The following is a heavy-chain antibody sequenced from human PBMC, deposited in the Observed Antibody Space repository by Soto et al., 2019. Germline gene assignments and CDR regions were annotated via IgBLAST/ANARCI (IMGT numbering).Heavy chain of an antibody. CDR3: ARASGSPYWFDP. V-gene: IGHV1-18*01. J-gene: IGHJ5*02. CDR2: ISAYNGNT. CDR1: GGTFSSYT. Sequence: ASVKVSCKASGGTFSSYTISWVRQAPGQGLEWMGWISAYNGNTNYAQRLQGRVTMTTDTSTSTAYMELRSLRSDDTAVYDCARASGSPYWFDPWGQGTLVTVSS. D-gene: IGHD1-26*01.